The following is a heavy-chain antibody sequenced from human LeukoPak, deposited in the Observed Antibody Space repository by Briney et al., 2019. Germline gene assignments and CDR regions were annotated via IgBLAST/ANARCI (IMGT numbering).Heavy chain of an antibody. D-gene: IGHD6-13*01. CDR1: GGSISSSSYY. CDR3: ARMIAAAGTEYFDL. V-gene: IGHV4-39*07. J-gene: IGHJ2*01. Sequence: SETLSLTCTVSGGSISSSSYYWGWIRQPPGKGLEWIGSIYYSGSTYYNPSLKSRVTISVDTSKNQFSLKLSSVTAADTAVYYCARMIAAAGTEYFDLWGRGTLVTVSS. CDR2: IYYSGST.